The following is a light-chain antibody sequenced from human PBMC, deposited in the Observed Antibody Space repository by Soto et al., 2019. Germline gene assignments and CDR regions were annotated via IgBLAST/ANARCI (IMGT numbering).Light chain of an antibody. CDR2: EVS. CDR3: NSRASGTTYV. J-gene: IGLJ1*01. V-gene: IGLV2-14*01. Sequence: QSALTQPASVSGSPGQWITISCIGTSSDVGAYNYVSWYQQLPGKAPKLMIYEVSNRPSGISNRFSGSKSGNTASLTISGLQTEDEADYYCNSRASGTTYVFGTGTKVTVL. CDR1: SSDVGAYNY.